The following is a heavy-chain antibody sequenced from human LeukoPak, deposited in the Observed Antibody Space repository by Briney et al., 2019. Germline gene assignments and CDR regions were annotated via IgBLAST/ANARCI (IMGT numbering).Heavy chain of an antibody. CDR2: ISSSSSTI. V-gene: IGHV3-48*01. J-gene: IGHJ4*02. Sequence: GGSLTLSCAASGFTFSSYSMNWVRQAPGKGLEWVSYISSSSSTIYYADSVKGRFTISRDNAKNSLYLQMNSLRAEDTAVYYCARGPSPTIYYFDYWGQGTLVTVSS. D-gene: IGHD2-2*01. CDR3: ARGPSPTIYYFDY. CDR1: GFTFSSYS.